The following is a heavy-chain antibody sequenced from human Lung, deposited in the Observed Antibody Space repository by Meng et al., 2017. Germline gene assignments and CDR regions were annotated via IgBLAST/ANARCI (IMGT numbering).Heavy chain of an antibody. CDR1: GYNFPDYY. CDR3: ARDEAISAAGKLFGDY. V-gene: IGHV1-2*06. D-gene: IGHD6-25*01. CDR2: INPKSGDT. J-gene: IGHJ4*02. Sequence: ASVKVSCKPSGYNFPDYYIHWVRRAPAQGLEWMGRINPKSGDTHYAQKFQARVTITGDTSISTAYMELSGLRSDDTAMYDCARDEAISAAGKLFGDYWGQGTLVTVSS.